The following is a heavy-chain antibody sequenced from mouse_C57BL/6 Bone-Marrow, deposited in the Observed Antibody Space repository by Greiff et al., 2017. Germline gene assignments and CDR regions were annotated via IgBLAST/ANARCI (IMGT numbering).Heavy chain of an antibody. J-gene: IGHJ4*01. Sequence: EVKVVESGGGLVQPGGSMKLSCVASGFTFSNYWMNWVRQSPEKGLEWVAQIRLKSDNYATHYAESVKGRFTISRDDSKSSVYLQMNNLRAEDTGIYYCTYYYGSSPYAMDYWGQGTSVTVSS. D-gene: IGHD1-1*01. CDR1: GFTFSNYW. CDR3: TYYYGSSPYAMDY. V-gene: IGHV6-3*01. CDR2: IRLKSDNYAT.